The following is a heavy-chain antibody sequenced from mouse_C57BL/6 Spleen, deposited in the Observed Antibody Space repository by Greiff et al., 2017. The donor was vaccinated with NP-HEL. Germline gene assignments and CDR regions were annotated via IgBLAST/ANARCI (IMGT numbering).Heavy chain of an antibody. CDR2: IYPGDGDT. J-gene: IGHJ4*01. V-gene: IGHV1-82*01. CDR3: AGAYGSSYYAMDY. D-gene: IGHD1-1*01. Sequence: VQLQQSGPELVKPGASVKISCKASGYAFSSSWMNWVKQRPGKGLEWIGRIYPGDGDTNYNGKFKGKATLTADKSSSTAYMQLSSLTSEDSAVYFCAGAYGSSYYAMDYWGQGTSVTVSS. CDR1: GYAFSSSW.